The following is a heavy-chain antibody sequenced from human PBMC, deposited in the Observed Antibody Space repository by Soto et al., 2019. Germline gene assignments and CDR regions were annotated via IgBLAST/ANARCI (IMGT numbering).Heavy chain of an antibody. CDR2: IIPIFGTA. CDR3: ASHSYYYDSSGYCFDY. Sequence: SVKVSCKASGGTFSSYAISWVRQAPGEGLEWMGGIIPIFGTANYAQKFQGRVTITADESTSTAYMELSSLRSEDTAVYYCASHSYYYDSSGYCFDYWGQGTLVTVSS. V-gene: IGHV1-69*13. D-gene: IGHD3-22*01. J-gene: IGHJ4*02. CDR1: GGTFSSYA.